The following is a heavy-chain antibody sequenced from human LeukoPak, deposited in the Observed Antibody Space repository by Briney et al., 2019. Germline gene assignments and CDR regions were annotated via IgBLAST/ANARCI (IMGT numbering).Heavy chain of an antibody. J-gene: IGHJ6*02. CDR2: IYTSGST. V-gene: IGHV4-4*07. CDR3: ARDRRIAAAGDYGMDV. Sequence: PSETLSLTCTVPVGSISSYYWNWIRQPAGKGLEWIGRIYTSGSTNYNPSLKSRVTMSVDTSKNQFSLKLSSVTAADTAVYYCARDRRIAAAGDYGMDVWGQGTTVTVSS. D-gene: IGHD6-13*01. CDR1: VGSISSYY.